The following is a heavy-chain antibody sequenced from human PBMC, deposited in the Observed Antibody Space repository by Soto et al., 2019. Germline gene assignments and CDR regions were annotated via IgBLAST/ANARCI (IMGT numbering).Heavy chain of an antibody. CDR1: GFTFRNYA. Sequence: EVQLLESGGGLVQPGGSLRLSCAASGFTFRNYAMSWVRQAPGKGLEWVSSIHGAGAGAYYEDSVKGRFTVSRDDSRETMYLQMRSRRVGETAVYYCAKDGVARNGVWDWFDSWGQGTLVTVAS. CDR3: AKDGVARNGVWDWFDS. J-gene: IGHJ5*01. V-gene: IGHV3-23*01. D-gene: IGHD6-19*01. CDR2: IHGAGAGA.